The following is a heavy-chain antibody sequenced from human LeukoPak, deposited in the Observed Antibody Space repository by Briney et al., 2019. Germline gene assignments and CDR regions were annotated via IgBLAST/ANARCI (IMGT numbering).Heavy chain of an antibody. Sequence: LETLCLTCAGSGGAISSYWWRCSRQPPGNGLEWIGYIYTSGSTNYNPSLKSRVTISVDTSKNQFSLKLSSVTAADTAVYYCARLVGNRAYYYYYMDVWGKGTTVTVSS. D-gene: IGHD1-26*01. J-gene: IGHJ6*03. V-gene: IGHV4-4*09. CDR2: IYTSGST. CDR1: GGAISSYW. CDR3: ARLVGNRAYYYYYMDV.